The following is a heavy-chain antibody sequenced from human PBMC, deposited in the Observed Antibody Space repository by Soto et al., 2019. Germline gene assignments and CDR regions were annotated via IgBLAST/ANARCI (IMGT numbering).Heavy chain of an antibody. J-gene: IGHJ4*02. CDR2: ISSSSTI. Sequence: EVQLVESGGGLVQPGGSLRLSCAASGFTFNAYSMNWVRQAPGKGLEWISYISSSSTIYYADSVKGRFTISRDNAKNSLYLQMNSLIDEDTAVYYCARDPVTTAHYFDYWGQGTLVTVPS. V-gene: IGHV3-48*02. CDR3: ARDPVTTAHYFDY. D-gene: IGHD4-17*01. CDR1: GFTFNAYS.